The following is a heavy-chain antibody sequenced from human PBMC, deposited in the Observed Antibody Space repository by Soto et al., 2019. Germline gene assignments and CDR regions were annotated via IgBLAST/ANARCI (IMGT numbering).Heavy chain of an antibody. D-gene: IGHD6-19*01. CDR1: GFIFSSYA. V-gene: IGHV3-23*01. Sequence: GGSLRLSCAASGFIFSSYAMSWVRQAPGEGLEWVSAISGSGTTAYYADSVKGRFTFSRDNSKKTMYLQMNSLRAEDTAVYYCAKTTDGWFSAFEIWGQGTMVTVSS. J-gene: IGHJ3*02. CDR3: AKTTDGWFSAFEI. CDR2: ISGSGTTA.